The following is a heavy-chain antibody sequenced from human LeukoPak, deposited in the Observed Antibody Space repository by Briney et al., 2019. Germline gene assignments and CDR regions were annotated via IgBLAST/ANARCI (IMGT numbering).Heavy chain of an antibody. J-gene: IGHJ6*02. V-gene: IGHV3-74*01. CDR1: GFTFSSYW. Sequence: PGGSLRLSCAASGFTFSSYWMHWVRQAPGKGLVWVSRINSDGSSASYADSVKGRFTISRDNAKNTLYLQMNSLRAEDTAVYYCASGYYDSSGYYYVGIYYGMDVWGQGTTVTVSS. CDR2: INSDGSSA. CDR3: ASGYYDSSGYYYVGIYYGMDV. D-gene: IGHD3-22*01.